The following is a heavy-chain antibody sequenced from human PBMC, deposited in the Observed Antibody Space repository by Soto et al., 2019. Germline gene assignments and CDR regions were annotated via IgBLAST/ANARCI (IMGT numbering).Heavy chain of an antibody. Sequence: PSETLSLTSTVSGGSISSYYWSWIRQPPGKGLEWIGYIYYSGSTNYNPSLKSRVTISVDTSKNQFSLKLSSVTAADTAVYYCARDAYGDDGLDYWGQGTLVTVSS. CDR1: GGSISSYY. J-gene: IGHJ4*02. D-gene: IGHD4-17*01. CDR3: ARDAYGDDGLDY. V-gene: IGHV4-59*01. CDR2: IYYSGST.